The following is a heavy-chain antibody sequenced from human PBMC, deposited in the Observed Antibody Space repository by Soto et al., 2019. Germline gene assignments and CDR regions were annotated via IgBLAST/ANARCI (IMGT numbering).Heavy chain of an antibody. Sequence: RASVKVSCKASGGTFSSYAISCVRQAPGQGLEWMGGIIPIFGTANYAQKFQGRVTITADKSTSTAYMELSSLRSEDTAVYYCARRSSSYYYYGMDVWGQGTTVTVSS. J-gene: IGHJ6*02. V-gene: IGHV1-69*06. CDR1: GGTFSSYA. CDR2: IIPIFGTA. D-gene: IGHD3-10*01. CDR3: ARRSSSYYYYGMDV.